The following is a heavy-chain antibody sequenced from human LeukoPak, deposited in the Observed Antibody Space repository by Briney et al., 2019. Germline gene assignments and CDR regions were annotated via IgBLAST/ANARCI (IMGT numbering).Heavy chain of an antibody. V-gene: IGHV4-34*01. CDR1: GGSFSGYY. Sequence: KPSETLSLTCAVYGGSFSGYYWSWIRQPPGKGLEWIGEINHSGSTNYNPSLKSRVTISVDTSKNQFSLKLSSVTAADTAVYYCARALYHYDFGSGYYTHGHFDYWAREPWSPSPQ. CDR3: ARALYHYDFGSGYYTHGHFDY. J-gene: IGHJ4*02. CDR2: INHSGST. D-gene: IGHD3-3*01.